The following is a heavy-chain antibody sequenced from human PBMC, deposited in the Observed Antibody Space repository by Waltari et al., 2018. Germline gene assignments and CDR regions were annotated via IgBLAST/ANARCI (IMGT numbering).Heavy chain of an antibody. CDR1: GGSISSYY. CDR3: ARGRFRFDP. V-gene: IGHV4-59*01. CDR2: IYYSGST. J-gene: IGHJ5*02. Sequence: QVQLQESGPGLVKPSETLSLTCTVSGGSISSYYWSWIRQPPGKGLEWIWYIYYSGSTNYNPSLKSRVTISVDTSKNQFSLKLSSVTAADTAVYYCARGRFRFDPWGQGTLVTVSS.